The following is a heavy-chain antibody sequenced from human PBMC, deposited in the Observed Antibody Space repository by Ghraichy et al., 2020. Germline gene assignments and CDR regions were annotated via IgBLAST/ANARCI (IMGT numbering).Heavy chain of an antibody. CDR1: GGSISSYY. CDR2: IYYSGST. D-gene: IGHD2-2*01. Sequence: ESLNISCTVSGGSISSYYWNWIRQPPGKGLEWIGYIYYSGSTNYNSSLKSRVTISVDPSKNQFSQKLSSVTAADTAVYYCARDVVPSATKYGLDVWGQGTTVTVSS. CDR3: ARDVVPSATKYGLDV. J-gene: IGHJ6*02. V-gene: IGHV4-59*01.